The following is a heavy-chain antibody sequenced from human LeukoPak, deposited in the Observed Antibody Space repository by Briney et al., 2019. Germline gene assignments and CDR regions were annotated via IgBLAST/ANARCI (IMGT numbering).Heavy chain of an antibody. V-gene: IGHV4-59*01. D-gene: IGHD3-16*01. Sequence: PSETLSLTCSVSGDSIGSYYWTWIRQSPGKGLEWIGYIYYGGSTNYCASLKSRVSISVDTSYNQFSLQLRSVSAADTAIYYCARGRARDGSYAWFDSWGQGTLVTVSS. CDR1: GDSIGSYY. J-gene: IGHJ5*01. CDR3: ARGRARDGSYAWFDS. CDR2: IYYGGST.